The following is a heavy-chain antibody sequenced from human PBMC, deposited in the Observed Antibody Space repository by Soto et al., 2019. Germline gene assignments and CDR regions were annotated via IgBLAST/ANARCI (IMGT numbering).Heavy chain of an antibody. J-gene: IGHJ6*03. CDR2: INPNGGAT. V-gene: IGHV1-2*02. D-gene: IGHD5-12*01. Sequence: QVQLVQSGAEVKKPGASVKVSCKTSGDSFSAYYLHWVRQAPGQGLEWLGWINPNGGATKYAQKCRGRVAMTRDTSIRTASLELASLRSDDTAIYYCARESGGATATLDYYYFYMDVWGKGTTVTVSS. CDR3: ARESGGATATLDYYYFYMDV. CDR1: GDSFSAYY.